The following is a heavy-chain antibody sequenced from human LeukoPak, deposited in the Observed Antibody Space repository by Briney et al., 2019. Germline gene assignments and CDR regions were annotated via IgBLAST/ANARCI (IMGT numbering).Heavy chain of an antibody. CDR2: IRHDGSIK. V-gene: IGHV3-30*02. D-gene: IGHD3-16*01. CDR3: AKGSLADIDY. CDR1: GFIFSTYG. J-gene: IGHJ4*02. Sequence: HPGGSLRLSCAASGFIFSTYGMYWVRQAPGKGLEWVAFIRHDGSIKNYADSVKGRSTISRDNSKNTLYLQMNSLRAEDTAVYYCAKGSLADIDYWGQGTLVTVSS.